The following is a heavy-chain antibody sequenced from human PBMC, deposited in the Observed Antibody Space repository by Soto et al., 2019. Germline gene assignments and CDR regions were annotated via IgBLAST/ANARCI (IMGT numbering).Heavy chain of an antibody. CDR3: ASGRGYDILTGYYPYFDY. D-gene: IGHD3-9*01. Sequence: EVQLVESGGGLVQSGKSLRLSCVASGLTFDDYAMHWVRQAPGKDLEWVSGISWNSGSIGYADSVKGRFTISRDNAKTSLYLQMNRLRAGDTALYYCASGRGYDILTGYYPYFDYGGQGTLVTVSS. CDR2: ISWNSGSI. V-gene: IGHV3-9*01. CDR1: GLTFDDYA. J-gene: IGHJ4*02.